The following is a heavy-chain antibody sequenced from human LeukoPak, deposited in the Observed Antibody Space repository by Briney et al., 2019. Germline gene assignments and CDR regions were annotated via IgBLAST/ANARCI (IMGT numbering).Heavy chain of an antibody. CDR3: ARAYSSGSRWFDP. D-gene: IGHD6-19*01. CDR1: GYTFTSYY. CDR2: INPSGGST. Sequence: ASVKVSCKASGYTFTSYYMHWVRQAPGQGLEWMGIINPSGGSTSYAQKFQGRVTITADKSTSTAYMELSSLRSEDTAVYYCARAYSSGSRWFDPWGQGTLVTVSS. J-gene: IGHJ5*02. V-gene: IGHV1-46*01.